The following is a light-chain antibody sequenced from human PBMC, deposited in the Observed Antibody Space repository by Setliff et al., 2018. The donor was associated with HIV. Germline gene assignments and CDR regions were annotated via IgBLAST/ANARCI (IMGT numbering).Light chain of an antibody. V-gene: IGLV2-23*02. Sequence: LTQPASVSGSPGQSIAISCTGTSSDVGSYNLVSWFQQHPGKAPKLMIYGVSERPSGVSDRFSGSKSGITASLAISGLQAEDEADYYCCSYAGSTTFVFGTGTKVTVL. CDR1: SSDVGSYNL. CDR3: CSYAGSTTFV. J-gene: IGLJ1*01. CDR2: GVS.